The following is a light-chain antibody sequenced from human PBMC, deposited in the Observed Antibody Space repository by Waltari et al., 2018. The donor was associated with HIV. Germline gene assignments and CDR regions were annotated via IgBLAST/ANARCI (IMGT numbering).Light chain of an antibody. J-gene: IGKJ2*01. CDR2: AAT. CDR1: QNIGSW. Sequence: DIQMTQSPSSVSASVGDRVTITCRASQNIGSWLAWYQQKPGRAPKLLIYAATSLQGGVPSRFSGSGSGTDFTLTISSLQPEDFATYFCQQANTSPYTFGPGTKLEIK. V-gene: IGKV1-12*01. CDR3: QQANTSPYT.